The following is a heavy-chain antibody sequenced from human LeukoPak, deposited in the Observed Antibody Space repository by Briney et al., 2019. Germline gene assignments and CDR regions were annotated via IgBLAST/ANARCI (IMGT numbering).Heavy chain of an antibody. CDR2: IIPIFGTA. CDR1: GGTFSSYA. Sequence: SVKVSCKASGGTFSSYAISWVRQAPGQGLEWMGRIIPIFGTANYAQKFQGRVTITTDESTSTAYMELSSLRSEDTAVYYCARLIVATIRGIGYFDYWGQGTLVTVSS. V-gene: IGHV1-69*05. J-gene: IGHJ4*02. CDR3: ARLIVATIRGIGYFDY. D-gene: IGHD5-12*01.